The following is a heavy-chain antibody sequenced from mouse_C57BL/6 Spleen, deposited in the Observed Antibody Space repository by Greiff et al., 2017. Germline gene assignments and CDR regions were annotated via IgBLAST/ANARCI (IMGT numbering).Heavy chain of an antibody. CDR1: GYTFTSSW. Sequence: QVQLQQPGAELVKPGASVKMSCKASGYTFTSSWITWVQQRPGQGLEWIGDIYPGSGSTNYNEKFKSTATLTVDTSSCTAYLQLSSLTSEDSAVEYCARGGDYGSSSYAMDYWGQGTSVTVSS. CDR3: ARGGDYGSSSYAMDY. D-gene: IGHD1-1*01. J-gene: IGHJ4*01. CDR2: IYPGSGST. V-gene: IGHV1-55*01.